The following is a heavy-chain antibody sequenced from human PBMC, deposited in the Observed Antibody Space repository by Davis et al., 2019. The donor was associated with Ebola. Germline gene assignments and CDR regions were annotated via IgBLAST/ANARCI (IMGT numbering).Heavy chain of an antibody. CDR2: INHSGST. CDR3: ARENYSNGNYYYYYYMDV. Sequence: SETLSLTCAVYGGSFSGYYWSWIRQPPGKGLEWIGEINHSGSTNYNPSLKSRVTISVDTSKNQFSLKLSSVTAADTAVYYCARENYSNGNYYYYYYMDVWGKGTTVTVSS. J-gene: IGHJ6*03. V-gene: IGHV4-34*01. D-gene: IGHD4-11*01. CDR1: GGSFSGYY.